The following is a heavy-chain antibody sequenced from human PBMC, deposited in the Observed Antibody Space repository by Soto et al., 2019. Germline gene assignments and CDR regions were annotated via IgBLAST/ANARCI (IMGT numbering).Heavy chain of an antibody. V-gene: IGHV4-34*01. CDR3: ARATVVVPAATYSFDP. CDR2: INHSGST. Sequence: SETLSLTCAVDGGSFSGYYWSWIRQPPGKGLEWIGEINHSGSTNYNPSLKSRVTISVDTSKNQFSLKLSSVTAADTAVYYCARATVVVPAATYSFDPWGQGTLVTVSS. CDR1: GGSFSGYY. D-gene: IGHD2-2*01. J-gene: IGHJ5*02.